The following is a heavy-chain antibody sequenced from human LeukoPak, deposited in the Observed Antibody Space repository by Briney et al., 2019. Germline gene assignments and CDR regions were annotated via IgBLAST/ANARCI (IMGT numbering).Heavy chain of an antibody. CDR2: ISPGDSDT. J-gene: IGHJ5*02. D-gene: IGHD2-15*01. CDR1: VYTFTRYR. V-gene: IGHV5-51*01. CDR3: ARYHCSGGSCYVSWFGL. Sequence: HGESLKISCMGSVYTFTRYRIGSGRHRPRKSLERRGVISPGDSDTRYTPSFQSQVTISPDNSISTAYLQWSRLKASDTAMDCCARYHCSGGSCYVSWFGLWGQGTRVTVSS.